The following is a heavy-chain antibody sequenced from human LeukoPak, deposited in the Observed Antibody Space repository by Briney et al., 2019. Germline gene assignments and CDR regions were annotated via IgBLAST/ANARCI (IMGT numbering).Heavy chain of an antibody. V-gene: IGHV3-21*01. J-gene: IGHJ5*02. CDR3: ARDPSSGWYLKGWFDP. D-gene: IGHD6-19*01. CDR2: ISSSSNYI. CDR1: GFTFSSYS. Sequence: GRPLRLSCAASGFTFSSYSMNWVRQAPGKGLERVSSISSSSNYIYYADSVKGLFTISRDNDKNSLYLQMNSLRAEDTAVYYCARDPSSGWYLKGWFDPWGQGTLVTVSS.